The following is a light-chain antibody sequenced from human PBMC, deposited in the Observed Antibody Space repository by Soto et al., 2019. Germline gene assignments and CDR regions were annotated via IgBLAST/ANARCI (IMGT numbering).Light chain of an antibody. V-gene: IGKV3-20*01. J-gene: IGKJ1*01. Sequence: EIVLTQSPGTLSLSPGERATLSCRASQNVRDSYLAWYQQKPGQAPSLLLYDTSTRATGVPDRFSGSGSGTEFALTIIRVEPEDFALYFCQQYGSSPGTFGQGTKVEI. CDR1: QNVRDSY. CDR3: QQYGSSPGT. CDR2: DTS.